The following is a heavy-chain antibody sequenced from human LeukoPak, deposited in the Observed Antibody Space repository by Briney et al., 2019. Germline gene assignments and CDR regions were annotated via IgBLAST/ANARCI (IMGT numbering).Heavy chain of an antibody. D-gene: IGHD4-23*01. V-gene: IGHV3-30*04. CDR2: ISYDGSNK. CDR1: GFTFSSYA. CDR3: ARNRQDYGGNSGFDY. J-gene: IGHJ4*02. Sequence: GGSLRLSCAASGFTFSSYAMHWVRQAPGKGLEWVAVISYDGSNKYNADSVKGRFTISRDNSKKTPYLQMNRLRAEDTAVYYCARNRQDYGGNSGFDYWGQGTLVTVSS.